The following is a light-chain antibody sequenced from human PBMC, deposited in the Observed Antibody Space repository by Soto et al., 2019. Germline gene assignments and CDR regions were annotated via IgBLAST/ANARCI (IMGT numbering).Light chain of an antibody. Sequence: DIQLTQSPSTLSASVGDSVTITCRTSQNIDTYLNWYQLKPGKAPKLLLSAGPGFQGEVPSRFSGRRSGTEFTLTISGLQPEDVATYYCQKFNNYPLSFGPGTKVDIK. J-gene: IGKJ3*01. CDR1: QNIDTY. CDR2: AGP. V-gene: IGKV1-9*01. CDR3: QKFNNYPLS.